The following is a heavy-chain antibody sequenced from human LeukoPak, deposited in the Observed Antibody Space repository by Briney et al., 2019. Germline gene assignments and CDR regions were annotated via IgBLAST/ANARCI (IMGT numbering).Heavy chain of an antibody. CDR2: VYHTGST. CDR1: GDPVSRGSYY. CDR3: ASRYYYDSSGQPYDAFDI. V-gene: IGHV4-61*01. J-gene: IGHJ3*02. D-gene: IGHD3-22*01. Sequence: SETLSLTCTVSGDPVSRGSYYWSWIRQPPGKELEWIGYVYHTGSTNYNPSLKSRVTISVDTSKNQFSLKLSSVTAADTAVYYCASRYYYDSSGQPYDAFDIWGQGTMVTVSS.